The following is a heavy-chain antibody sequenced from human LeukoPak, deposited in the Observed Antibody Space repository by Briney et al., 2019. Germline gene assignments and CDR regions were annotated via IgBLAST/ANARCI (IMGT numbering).Heavy chain of an antibody. CDR2: IIPIFGTA. J-gene: IGHJ4*02. D-gene: IGHD3-9*01. V-gene: IGHV1-69*13. CDR1: GGTFSSYA. Sequence: VASVKVSCKASGGTFSSYAISWVRQAPGQGLEWMGGIIPIFGTANYAQKFQGRVTITADESTSTAYMELSSLRSEDTAVYYCARGGVYYDILTGYYRWSHFDYWGQGTLVTVSS. CDR3: ARGGVYYDILTGYYRWSHFDY.